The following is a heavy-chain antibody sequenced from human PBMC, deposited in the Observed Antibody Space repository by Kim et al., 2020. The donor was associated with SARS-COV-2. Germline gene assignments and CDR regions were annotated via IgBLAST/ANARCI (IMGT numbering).Heavy chain of an antibody. CDR2: SNPNSGVT. Sequence: ASVKVSCKASGFTFTGYYMHWVRQAPEQGLEWMGWSNPNSGVTNYAQKFQGRVTMTRYTSLSTAYLEVSSLTSDDSAVYYCESQPHVAAGPWCFYYWGHG. D-gene: IGHD6-19*01. J-gene: IGHJ4*01. CDR3: ESQPHVAAGPWCFYY. CDR1: GFTFTGYY. V-gene: IGHV1-2*02.